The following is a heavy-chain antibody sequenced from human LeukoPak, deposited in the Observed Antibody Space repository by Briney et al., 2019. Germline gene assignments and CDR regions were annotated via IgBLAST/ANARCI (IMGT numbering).Heavy chain of an antibody. CDR2: ITSSSSYI. J-gene: IGHJ4*02. D-gene: IGHD6-19*01. Sequence: GGSLRLSCAASGFTFSSYSMNWVRQAPGKGLEWVSSITSSSSYIYYADSVKGRFTISRDNAKNSLYLQMNGLRAEDTAVYYCARDPGAVAIRRGWGQGTLVTVSS. CDR3: ARDPGAVAIRRG. V-gene: IGHV3-21*01. CDR1: GFTFSSYS.